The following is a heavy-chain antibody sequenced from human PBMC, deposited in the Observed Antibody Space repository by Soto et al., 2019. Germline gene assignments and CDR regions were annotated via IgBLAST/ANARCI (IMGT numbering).Heavy chain of an antibody. Sequence: EVQLVESGGGLVQPGGSLRLSCAASGFTFSSYSMNWVRQAPGKGLEWVSYISSSSSTIYYADSVKGRFTISRDNAKNSLYLQMNSLRDEDTAVYSCARDRSSGWYPTFDYWGQGTLVTVSS. CDR3: ARDRSSGWYPTFDY. V-gene: IGHV3-48*02. CDR1: GFTFSSYS. J-gene: IGHJ4*02. CDR2: ISSSSSTI. D-gene: IGHD6-19*01.